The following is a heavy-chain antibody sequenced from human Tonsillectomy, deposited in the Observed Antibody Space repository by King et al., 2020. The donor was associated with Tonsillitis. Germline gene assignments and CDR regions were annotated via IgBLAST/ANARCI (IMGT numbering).Heavy chain of an antibody. CDR1: GFTFSSFA. CDR2: ISYDGSNK. V-gene: IGHV3-30*04. J-gene: IGHJ4*02. CDR3: ARASYYDFWSGYRSSYYFDY. Sequence: VQLVESGGAVVQPGRSLRLSCAASGFTFSSFAMHWVRQAPGKGLEWVAVISYDGSNKYYADSVKGRFTISRDNSKNTLYLQMNSLRAEDTAVYYCARASYYDFWSGYRSSYYFDYWGQGTLVTVSS. D-gene: IGHD3-3*01.